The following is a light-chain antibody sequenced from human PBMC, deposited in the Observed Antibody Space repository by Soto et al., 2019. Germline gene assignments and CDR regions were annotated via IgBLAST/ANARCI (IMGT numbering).Light chain of an antibody. CDR2: DVS. V-gene: IGLV2-11*01. CDR3: CSYAGSYTVV. CDR1: SSDVGGYNY. J-gene: IGLJ2*01. Sequence: QSALTQPRSVSGSPGQSVTISCTGTSSDVGGYNYVSWYQHHPGKAPKLMIYDVSKRPSGVPDRFSGSKSGNTASLTISGIQAEDEADYYCCSYAGSYTVVFGGGTKLTVL.